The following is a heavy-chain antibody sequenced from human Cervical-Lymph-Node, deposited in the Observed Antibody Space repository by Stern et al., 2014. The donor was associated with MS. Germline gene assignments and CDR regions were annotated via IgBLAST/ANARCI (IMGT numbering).Heavy chain of an antibody. D-gene: IGHD2-2*01. J-gene: IGHJ4*02. CDR3: ARDQGFQLMNS. CDR1: GDSISNDNW. Sequence: VQLQGSGPGLVRPSGTLSLTCAVSGDSISNDNWWCWVRQPPGKGLEWIGEVYHTASANYAPSLKSRVTMSVDKSKNQFSLRLTSMTAADTDVYYCARDQGFQLMNSWGQGTLVIVSS. CDR2: VYHTASA. V-gene: IGHV4-4*02.